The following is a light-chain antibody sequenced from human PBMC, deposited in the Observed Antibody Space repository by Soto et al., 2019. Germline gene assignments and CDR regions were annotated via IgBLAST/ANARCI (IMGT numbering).Light chain of an antibody. CDR3: QQTNTFRPLT. CDR1: QGISNW. CDR2: GAS. Sequence: DIQMTQSPSYVSASVGDRVTITCRASQGISNWLAWYQQQPGKAPKLLIYGASSLQSGVPSRFSGGGSGTHFTLIISSLQPEDFATYYCQQTNTFRPLTFGGGTKVEI. V-gene: IGKV1-12*01. J-gene: IGKJ4*01.